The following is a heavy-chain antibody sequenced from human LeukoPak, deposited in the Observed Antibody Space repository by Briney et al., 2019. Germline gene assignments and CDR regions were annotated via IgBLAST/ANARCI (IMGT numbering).Heavy chain of an antibody. J-gene: IGHJ3*02. CDR1: GGSVSSYY. CDR3: ASIAAAGTDAFDI. Sequence: PSETLSLTCTVSGGSVSSYYWSWIRQPAGKGLEWIGRMYTSGSTNYNPSLKSRVTKSVDTSENQFSLKLSSVTAADTAVYYCASIAAAGTDAFDIWGQGTMVTVSS. V-gene: IGHV4-4*07. CDR2: MYTSGST. D-gene: IGHD6-13*01.